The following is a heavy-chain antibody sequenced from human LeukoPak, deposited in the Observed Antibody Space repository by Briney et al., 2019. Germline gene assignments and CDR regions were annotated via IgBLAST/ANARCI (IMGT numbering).Heavy chain of an antibody. J-gene: IGHJ4*02. V-gene: IGHV4-59*12. Sequence: SETLSLTCTVSGGSISSYYWSCIRQPPGKGLEWIGYIYYSGSTNYNPSLKSRVTISVDTSKNQFSLKLSSVTAADTAVYYCASVSYNSSGYYYFDYWGQGTLVTVSS. D-gene: IGHD3-22*01. CDR2: IYYSGST. CDR3: ASVSYNSSGYYYFDY. CDR1: GGSISSYY.